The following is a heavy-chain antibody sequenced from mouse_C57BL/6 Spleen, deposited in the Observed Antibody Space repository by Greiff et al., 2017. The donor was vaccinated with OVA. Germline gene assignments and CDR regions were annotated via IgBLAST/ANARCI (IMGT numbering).Heavy chain of an antibody. CDR1: GYAFSSSW. CDR3: ASMVTTHYFDY. V-gene: IGHV1-82*01. D-gene: IGHD2-1*01. J-gene: IGHJ2*01. CDR2: IYPGDGDT. Sequence: VQLQQSGPELVKPGASVKISCKASGYAFSSSWMNWVKQRPGKGLEWIGRIYPGDGDTNYNGKFKGKATLTADKSSSTAYMQLSSLTSEDSAVYFCASMVTTHYFDYWGQGTTLTVSS.